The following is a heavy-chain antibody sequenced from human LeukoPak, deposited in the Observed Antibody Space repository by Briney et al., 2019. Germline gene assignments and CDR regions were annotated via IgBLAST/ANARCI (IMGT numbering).Heavy chain of an antibody. D-gene: IGHD3-22*01. CDR2: ISSSGST. CDR3: ARRKNGYDSRSYRRGWLDP. J-gene: IGHJ5*02. CDR1: GDSISSGDYY. V-gene: IGHV4-61*02. Sequence: QASETLSLTCTVSGDSISSGDYYWSWMRQPAVKGLEWIGRISSSGSTNHNGSLKSRVTISVDTSTNQFSLKLSSVTAADTAVYYCARRKNGYDSRSYRRGWLDPWGQGTLVTVSS.